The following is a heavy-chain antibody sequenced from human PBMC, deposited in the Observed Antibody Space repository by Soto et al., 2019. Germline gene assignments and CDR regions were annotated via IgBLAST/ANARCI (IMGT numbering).Heavy chain of an antibody. CDR3: TIGPQYSSSSGMMGY. CDR2: IKSKTDGGTT. CDR1: GFTFSNAW. J-gene: IGHJ4*02. D-gene: IGHD6-6*01. Sequence: EVQLVESGGGLVKPGGSLRLSCAASGFTFSNAWMSWVRQAPGKGLEWVGRIKSKTDGGTTDYAGPVKGRVTITRDDSKNTLYLQMDSLKTEDTAVYYCTIGPQYSSSSGMMGYWGQGTLVTVSS. V-gene: IGHV3-15*01.